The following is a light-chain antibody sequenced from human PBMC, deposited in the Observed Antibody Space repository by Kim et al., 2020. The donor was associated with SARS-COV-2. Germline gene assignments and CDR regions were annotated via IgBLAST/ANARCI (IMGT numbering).Light chain of an antibody. CDR3: AVWDDSLNGVV. Sequence: ELTQPPSASGTPGQRVTISCSGGSSNIGSNAVNWYRHLPGTTPKLLIHTNYQRPSGVPDRFSGSKSDTSASLAISGLQSEDEADYYCAVWDDSLNGVVFGGGTKVTVL. V-gene: IGLV1-44*01. CDR1: SSNIGSNA. CDR2: TNY. J-gene: IGLJ2*01.